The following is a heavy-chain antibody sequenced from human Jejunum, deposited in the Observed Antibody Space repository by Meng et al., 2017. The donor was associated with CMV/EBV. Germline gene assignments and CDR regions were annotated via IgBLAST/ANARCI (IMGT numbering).Heavy chain of an antibody. Sequence: VQLVESGGGVGRPGGSLRLSCAASGFSFSSYAMSWFRQAPGKGLEWVSTNTTGTTFYADSVKGRFTISRDNSKNTFYLQMNSLRAEDTALFFCAKGSDGGGGFFDHWGQGTLVTASS. CDR2: NTTGTT. CDR1: GFSFSSYA. J-gene: IGHJ4*02. CDR3: AKGSDGGGGFFDH. V-gene: IGHV3-23*04. D-gene: IGHD3-10*01.